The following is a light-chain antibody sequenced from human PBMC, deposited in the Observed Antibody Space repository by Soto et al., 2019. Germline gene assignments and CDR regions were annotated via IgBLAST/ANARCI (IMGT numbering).Light chain of an antibody. CDR2: DAS. Sequence: EIVLTHSPATLSLSPGESATLSCRASQSVSSYLAWYQQKPGQAPRLLIYDASNRATGIPARFSGSGSGTDFTLTISSLEPEDFAVYYCQQRSNWPPSITFGQGTRLEIK. J-gene: IGKJ5*01. CDR3: QQRSNWPPSIT. V-gene: IGKV3-11*01. CDR1: QSVSSY.